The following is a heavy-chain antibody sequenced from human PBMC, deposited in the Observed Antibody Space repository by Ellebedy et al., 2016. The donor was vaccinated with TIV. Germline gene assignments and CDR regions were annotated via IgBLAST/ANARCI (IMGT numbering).Heavy chain of an antibody. CDR1: GFSFSTSN. CDR2: IASDVTHK. D-gene: IGHD2-15*01. Sequence: GGSLRLSCAASGFSFSTSNMHWVRQAPGKGLEWVAVIASDVTHKYYENSAKGRFTISRDNSKNTLYLQMNSLRTEDTAVYYCVKVEGGGSSAFDNWGQGTLVTVSS. CDR3: VKVEGGGSSAFDN. V-gene: IGHV3-30*18. J-gene: IGHJ4*02.